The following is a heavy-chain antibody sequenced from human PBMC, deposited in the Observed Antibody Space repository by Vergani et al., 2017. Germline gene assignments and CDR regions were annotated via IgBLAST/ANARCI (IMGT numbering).Heavy chain of an antibody. V-gene: IGHV4-61*05. CDR2: IYYSGST. CDR1: GGSISSSSYY. D-gene: IGHD1-20*01. J-gene: IGHJ4*02. Sequence: QLQLQESGPGLVKPSETLSLTCTVSGGSISSSSYYWGWIRQPPGKGLEWIGYIYYSGSTNYNPSLKSRVTISVDTSKNQFYLKLSSVTAADTAVYYCARDLNWNYFDYWGQGTLVTVSS. CDR3: ARDLNWNYFDY.